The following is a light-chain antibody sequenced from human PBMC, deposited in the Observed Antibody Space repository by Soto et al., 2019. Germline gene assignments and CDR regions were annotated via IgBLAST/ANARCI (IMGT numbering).Light chain of an antibody. J-gene: IGKJ1*01. CDR3: QQYNSYSEA. CDR1: QSISSW. Sequence: DIQMTQSPSTLSASVRDRVTITCRASQSISSWLAWYQQKPGKAPKLLIYDASSLESGVPSRFSGSGSGTELTLTISSLQPDDFATYYCQQYNSYSEAFGQGTKVDIK. V-gene: IGKV1-5*01. CDR2: DAS.